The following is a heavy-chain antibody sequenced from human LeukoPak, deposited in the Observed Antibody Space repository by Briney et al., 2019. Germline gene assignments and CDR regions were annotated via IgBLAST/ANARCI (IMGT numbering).Heavy chain of an antibody. CDR2: IYTSGST. V-gene: IGHV4-4*09. CDR3: ARLVTLRGYSVYYYYYYMDV. Sequence: SETLSLTCAVYGGSFSGYYWSWIRQPPGKGLECIGYIYTSGSTNYNPSLKSRVNISVDTSKNQFSLKLSSVTAADTAVYYCARLVTLRGYSVYYYYYYMDVWGKGTTVTVSS. D-gene: IGHD5-18*01. CDR1: GGSFSGYY. J-gene: IGHJ6*03.